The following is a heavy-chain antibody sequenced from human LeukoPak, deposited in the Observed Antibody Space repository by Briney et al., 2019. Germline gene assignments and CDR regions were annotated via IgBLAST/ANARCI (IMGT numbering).Heavy chain of an antibody. CDR2: INPNSGGT. V-gene: IGHV1-2*06. J-gene: IGHJ3*02. Sequence: GASVKVSCKASGYTLTGYYMHWGRQAPGQGLEWMERINPNSGGTNYAQNFQGRVTMTRDTSISTAYMDLSRLTSDDTAVYYCAGPDCSSTSCLNAFDIWGQGTMVTVSS. CDR1: GYTLTGYY. D-gene: IGHD2-2*01. CDR3: AGPDCSSTSCLNAFDI.